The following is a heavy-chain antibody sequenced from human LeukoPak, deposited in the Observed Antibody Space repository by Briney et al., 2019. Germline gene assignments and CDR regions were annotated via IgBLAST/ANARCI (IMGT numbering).Heavy chain of an antibody. Sequence: SETLSLTCAVSGGSISSGGYSWSWIRQPPGKGLEWIGYIYHSGSTYYNPSLKSRVTISVDRSKNQFSLKLSSVTAADTAVYYCARGHEVPEYYFDYWGQGTLVTVSS. CDR3: ARGHEVPEYYFDY. D-gene: IGHD1-14*01. CDR2: IYHSGST. J-gene: IGHJ4*02. V-gene: IGHV4-30-2*01. CDR1: GGSISSGGYS.